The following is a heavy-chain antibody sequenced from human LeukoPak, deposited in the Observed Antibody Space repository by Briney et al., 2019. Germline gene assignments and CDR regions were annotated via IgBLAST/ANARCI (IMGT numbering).Heavy chain of an antibody. CDR3: AREWRGYGATRGFDY. CDR1: GFTFSSYS. J-gene: IGHJ4*02. V-gene: IGHV3-48*01. Sequence: GGSLRLSCAASGFTFSSYSMNWVRQAPGKGLEWVSYISSSSSTIYYADSMKGRFTISRDNAKNSLYLQMNSLRAEDTAVYYCAREWRGYGATRGFDYWGQGTLVTVSS. D-gene: IGHD3-3*01. CDR2: ISSSSSTI.